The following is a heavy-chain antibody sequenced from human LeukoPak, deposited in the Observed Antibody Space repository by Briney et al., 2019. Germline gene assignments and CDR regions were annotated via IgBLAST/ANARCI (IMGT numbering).Heavy chain of an antibody. Sequence: PSETLSLTCAVYGGSFSGYYWSWIRQPPGKGLEWIGEINHSGSTNYNPSLKSRVTISVDTSKNQFSLKLSSVTAADTAVYYCALGYCSSTSCYARNWFDPWGQGTLVTVSS. J-gene: IGHJ5*02. D-gene: IGHD2-2*01. CDR2: INHSGST. CDR3: ALGYCSSTSCYARNWFDP. V-gene: IGHV4-34*01. CDR1: GGSFSGYY.